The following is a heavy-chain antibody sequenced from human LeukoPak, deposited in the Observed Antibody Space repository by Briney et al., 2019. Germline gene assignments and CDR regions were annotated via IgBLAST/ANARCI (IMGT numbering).Heavy chain of an antibody. CDR2: IIPIFGTA. CDR3: ARSPPTVTYFDY. Sequence: GASVKVSCKASGGTFSSYAIGWVRQAPGQGLEWMGGIIPIFGTANYAQKFQGRVTITTDESTSTAYMELSSLRSEDTAMYYCARSPPTVTYFDYWGQGTLVTVSS. D-gene: IGHD4-17*01. J-gene: IGHJ4*02. CDR1: GGTFSSYA. V-gene: IGHV1-69*05.